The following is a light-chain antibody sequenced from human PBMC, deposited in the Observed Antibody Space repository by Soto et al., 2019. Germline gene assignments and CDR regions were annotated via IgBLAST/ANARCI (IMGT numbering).Light chain of an antibody. CDR2: LGS. J-gene: IGKJ3*01. CDR1: QSLLHSNGYNY. Sequence: DIVMTQSPLSLPVTPGEPASISCRSSQSLLHSNGYNYLDWYLQKPGQSPQPLIYLGSNRASGVPDRFRGSGSGTDFTLKISRVEAEDVGVYYCMQALQTPFAFGPGTKVDIK. V-gene: IGKV2-28*01. CDR3: MQALQTPFA.